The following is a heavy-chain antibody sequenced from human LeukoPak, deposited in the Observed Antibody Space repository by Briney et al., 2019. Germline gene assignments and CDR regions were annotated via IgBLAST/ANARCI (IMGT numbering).Heavy chain of an antibody. Sequence: SETLSLTCTVSGGSISSGSYYWSWIRQPAGKGLEWIGRIYTSGSTNYNPSLKSRVTISVDTSKNQFSLKLSSVTAADTAVYYCARLLVPAGYNWFDPWGQGTLVTVSS. CDR1: GGSISSGSYY. D-gene: IGHD2-2*01. CDR3: ARLLVPAGYNWFDP. V-gene: IGHV4-61*02. J-gene: IGHJ5*02. CDR2: IYTSGST.